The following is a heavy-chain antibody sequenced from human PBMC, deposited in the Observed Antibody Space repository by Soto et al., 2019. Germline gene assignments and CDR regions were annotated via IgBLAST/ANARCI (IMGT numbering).Heavy chain of an antibody. CDR1: GFTFSDYY. J-gene: IGHJ3*02. CDR2: ISSSSSYT. V-gene: IGHV3-11*06. CDR3: ARDTSGDSSGYYDRGAFDI. D-gene: IGHD3-22*01. Sequence: GGSLRLFCAASGFTFSDYYMSWIRQAPGKGLEWVSYISSSSSYTNYADSVKGRFTISRDNAKNSLYLQMNSLRAEDTAVYYCARDTSGDSSGYYDRGAFDIWGQGTMVTVSS.